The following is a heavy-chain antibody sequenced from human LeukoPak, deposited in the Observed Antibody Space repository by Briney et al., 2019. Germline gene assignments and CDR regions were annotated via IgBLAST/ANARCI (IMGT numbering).Heavy chain of an antibody. D-gene: IGHD2/OR15-2a*01. CDR2: ISGDGGST. J-gene: IGHJ4*02. Sequence: GGSLRLSCAASGLTFAAYAMTWVRQAPGKGLEWVSLISGDGGSTYYADSVKGRFTVSRDNSKNSLYLQMNSLRTEDTALYYCAKANLCDWWGQGTLVTVSS. V-gene: IGHV3-43*02. CDR1: GLTFAAYA. CDR3: AKANLCDW.